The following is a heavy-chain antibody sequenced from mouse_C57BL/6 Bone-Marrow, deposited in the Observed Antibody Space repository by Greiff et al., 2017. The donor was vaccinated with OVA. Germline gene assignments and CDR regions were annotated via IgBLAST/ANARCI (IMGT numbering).Heavy chain of an antibody. J-gene: IGHJ2*01. CDR2: IDPENGDT. Sequence: DVQLQESGAELVRPGASVKLSCTASGFNIKDAYMHWVKERPEQGLEWIGWIDPENGDTEYASKFQGKATITADTSSKTVYLHLSSLTSEDTAVYYCTTYRYWGQGTTLTVSS. V-gene: IGHV14-4*01. CDR3: TTYRY. CDR1: GFNIKDAY.